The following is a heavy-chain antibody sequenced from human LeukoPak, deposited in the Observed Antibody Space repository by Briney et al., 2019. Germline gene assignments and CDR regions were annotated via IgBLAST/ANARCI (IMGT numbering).Heavy chain of an antibody. CDR2: IYTSGST. D-gene: IGHD7-27*01. CDR1: GGSISSGSYY. CDR3: ARVNWVIDY. Sequence: SETLSLTCTVSGGSISSGSYYWSWIRQPAGKGLEWIGRIYTSGSTNYNPSLKSRVTISVDTSKNQFSLKLSSVTAADTAVYYCARVNWVIDYWGQGTLVTVSS. J-gene: IGHJ4*02. V-gene: IGHV4-61*02.